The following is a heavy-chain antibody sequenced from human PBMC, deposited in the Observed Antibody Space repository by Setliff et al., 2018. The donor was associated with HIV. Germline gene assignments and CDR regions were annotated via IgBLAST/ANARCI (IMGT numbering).Heavy chain of an antibody. CDR1: GYTFTNYA. Sequence: ASVKVSCKASGYTFTNYAFAWVRQAPGQGLEWMGWINPDSGGTSYAQKFQGRVTMTRDTTITTVYMELTRLRSDDTAMFYCAVMGYCGGNSCYRTEGFDYWGQGTLVTAPQ. V-gene: IGHV1-2*02. D-gene: IGHD2-2*01. CDR2: INPDSGGT. J-gene: IGHJ4*02. CDR3: AVMGYCGGNSCYRTEGFDY.